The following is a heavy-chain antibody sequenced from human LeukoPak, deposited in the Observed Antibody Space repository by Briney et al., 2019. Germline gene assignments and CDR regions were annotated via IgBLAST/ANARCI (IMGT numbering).Heavy chain of an antibody. Sequence: ASVKVSCKASGYTFTGYYMHWVRQAPGQGLEWMGRVNPNSGGTNYAQKFQGRVTMTRDTSISTAYMELSRLRSDDTAVYYCARDMVRGVIWFDPWGQGTLVTVSS. J-gene: IGHJ5*02. CDR3: ARDMVRGVIWFDP. V-gene: IGHV1-2*06. CDR1: GYTFTGYY. CDR2: VNPNSGGT. D-gene: IGHD3-10*01.